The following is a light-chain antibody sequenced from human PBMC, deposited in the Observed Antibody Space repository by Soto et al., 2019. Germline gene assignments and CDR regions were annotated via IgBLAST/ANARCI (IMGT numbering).Light chain of an antibody. V-gene: IGLV2-14*01. CDR1: SSDVGYYNY. CDR3: SSYTTSSTRV. CDR2: EVS. J-gene: IGLJ3*02. Sequence: QSALTQPAAVSGSPGQSITISCTGTSSDVGYYNYVSWFQQHPGKAPKLLIYEVSNRPSGVSNRFSGSKSGNTASLTISGLQAEDAADYYCSSYTTSSTRVFGGGTKITVL.